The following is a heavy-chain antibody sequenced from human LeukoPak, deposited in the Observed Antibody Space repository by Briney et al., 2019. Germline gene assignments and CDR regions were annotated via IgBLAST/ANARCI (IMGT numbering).Heavy chain of an antibody. CDR1: GGSISSSSYY. Sequence: SETLSLTCTVPGGSISSSSYYWGWIRQPPGKGLEWIGSIYYDGSTYYNPSLKSRVTISLDASKNQFSLKLTSVTAADTAVYYCARGGCSGGSCYQFDSWGQETLVTVSS. D-gene: IGHD2-15*01. V-gene: IGHV4-39*07. CDR2: IYYDGST. CDR3: ARGGCSGGSCYQFDS. J-gene: IGHJ4*02.